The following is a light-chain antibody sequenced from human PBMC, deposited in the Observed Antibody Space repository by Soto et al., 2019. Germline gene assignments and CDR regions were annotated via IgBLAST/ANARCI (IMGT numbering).Light chain of an antibody. CDR3: QQYNNWPPA. CDR2: GAS. CDR1: QSVSGN. V-gene: IGKV3-15*01. J-gene: IGKJ1*01. Sequence: EIVMTQSPATLSVSPGERATLSCRASQSVSGNLAWYQQKPGQAPRLLIYGASTRATAIPARFSGSESGTEFTLTISSLQTEDFAVYYCQQYNNWPPAFGQGTKVEIK.